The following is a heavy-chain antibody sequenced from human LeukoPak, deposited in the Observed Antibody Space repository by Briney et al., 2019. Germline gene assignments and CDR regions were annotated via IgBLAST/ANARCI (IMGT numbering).Heavy chain of an antibody. D-gene: IGHD6-19*01. J-gene: IGHJ6*03. CDR3: ARGLVRQWLVRSVYYYMDV. V-gene: IGHV1-8*03. CDR1: GYTFTSYD. Sequence: GASVKVSCKASGYTFTSYDINWVRQATGQGLEWMGWMNPNSGNTGYAQKFQGRVTITRNTSISTAYMELSSLRSEDTAVYYCARGLVRQWLVRSVYYYMDVWGKGTTVTVSS. CDR2: MNPNSGNT.